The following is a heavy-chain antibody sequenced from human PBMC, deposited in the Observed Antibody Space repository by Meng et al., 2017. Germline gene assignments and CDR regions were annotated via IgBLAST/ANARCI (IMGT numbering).Heavy chain of an antibody. D-gene: IGHD3-16*01. CDR1: GFTFSSYS. J-gene: IGHJ4*02. Sequence: VLLVESGGGLVKPGSLRLSCAASGFTFSSYSMNWVRQAPGKGLEWVSYISSSGSTIYYADSVKGRFTISRDNAKNSLYLQMNSLRAEDTAVYYCARVLDRSGGADYWGQGTLVTVSS. V-gene: IGHV3-21*05. CDR3: ARVLDRSGGADY. CDR2: ISSSGSTI.